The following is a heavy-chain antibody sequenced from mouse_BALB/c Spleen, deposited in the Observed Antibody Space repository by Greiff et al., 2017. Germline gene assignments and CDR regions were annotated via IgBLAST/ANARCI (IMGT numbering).Heavy chain of an antibody. V-gene: IGHV5-6-3*01. D-gene: IGHD2-3*01. Sequence: EVKLVESGGGLVKPGGSLKLSCAASGFTFSSYGMSWVRQTPDKRLELVATINSNGGSTYYPDSVKGRFTISRDNAKNTLYLQMSSLKSEDTAMYYCARDLYDGYYFDYWGQGTTLTVSS. CDR3: ARDLYDGYYFDY. J-gene: IGHJ2*01. CDR2: INSNGGST. CDR1: GFTFSSYG.